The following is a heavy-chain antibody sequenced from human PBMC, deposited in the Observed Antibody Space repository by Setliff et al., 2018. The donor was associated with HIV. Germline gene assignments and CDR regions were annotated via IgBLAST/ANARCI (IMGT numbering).Heavy chain of an antibody. D-gene: IGHD3-10*01. J-gene: IGHJ6*03. CDR2: IIPIFGTA. CDR3: AREGLWFGDRGYFMDV. Sequence: SVKVSCKVFGYTLAALSIHWVRQAPGQGLEWMGGIIPIFGTANYAQKFQGRVTMTTDTSTSTVYMELGSLISDDTAVYYCAREGLWFGDRGYFMDVWGKGTAVTVSS. V-gene: IGHV1-69*05. CDR1: GYTLAALS.